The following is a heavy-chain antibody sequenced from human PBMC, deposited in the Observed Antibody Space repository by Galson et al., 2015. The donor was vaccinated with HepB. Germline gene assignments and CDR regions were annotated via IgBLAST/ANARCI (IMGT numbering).Heavy chain of an antibody. CDR2: ISGSVGTT. Sequence: SLRLSCAASGFTFTTYAMTWVRQAPGKGLEWVSHISGSVGTTYYADSVKGRLTISRDNSKSTLYLQMNSLRVEDTAVYYCAKSQGWAADLDYWGQGTLVTVAS. D-gene: IGHD1-26*01. V-gene: IGHV3-23*01. CDR3: AKSQGWAADLDY. CDR1: GFTFTTYA. J-gene: IGHJ4*02.